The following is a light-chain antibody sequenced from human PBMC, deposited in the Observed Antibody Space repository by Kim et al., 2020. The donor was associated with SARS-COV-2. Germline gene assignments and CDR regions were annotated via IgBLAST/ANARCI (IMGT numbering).Light chain of an antibody. J-gene: IGLJ1*01. Sequence: ALGQTVRITCQGDSLRSYYASWYQQKPGQAPVLVIYGKNNRPSGIPDRFSGSSSGNTASLTITGAQAEDEADHYCNSRDSSGNHLVFGTGTKVTVL. CDR2: GKN. V-gene: IGLV3-19*01. CDR3: NSRDSSGNHLV. CDR1: SLRSYY.